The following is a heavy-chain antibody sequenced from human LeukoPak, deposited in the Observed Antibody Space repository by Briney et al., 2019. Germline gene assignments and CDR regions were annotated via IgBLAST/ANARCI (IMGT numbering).Heavy chain of an antibody. Sequence: GGSLRLSCAASGVTVSSNYMTWVRQAPGKGLEWVSVIYSDGSAYYADSVKGRFIISRDNSKNTLYLQMNSLRAEDTAVYYCARMDFWSGYRFDHWGQGTLVIVSS. CDR1: GVTVSSNY. J-gene: IGHJ4*02. CDR2: IYSDGSA. CDR3: ARMDFWSGYRFDH. V-gene: IGHV3-53*01. D-gene: IGHD3-3*01.